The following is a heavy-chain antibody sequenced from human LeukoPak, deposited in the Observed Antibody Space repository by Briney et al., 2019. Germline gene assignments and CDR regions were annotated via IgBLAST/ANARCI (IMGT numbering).Heavy chain of an antibody. CDR1: GYTLTELS. CDR3: ATDPRSRGYSGYDSDY. D-gene: IGHD5-12*01. V-gene: IGHV1-24*01. J-gene: IGHJ4*02. CDR2: FDPEDGET. Sequence: GASVKVSCKVSGYTLTELSMHWVRQAPGKGLEWMGGFDPEDGETIYAQKFQGRVTMTEDTSTDTAYMELSSLRSEDTAVYYCATDPRSRGYSGYDSDYWGQGTLVTVSS.